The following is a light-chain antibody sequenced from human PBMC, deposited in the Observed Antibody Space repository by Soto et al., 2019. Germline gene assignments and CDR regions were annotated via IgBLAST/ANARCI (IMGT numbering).Light chain of an antibody. J-gene: IGKJ2*01. Sequence: DIQMTQSPSTLSASVGDRVTITCRASQSISTGLAWYQQKAGKAPKLLIYRASSLESGVPSRFSGTGSGTAVTLTIGSLQPVDFATYYCLQYNTHSFTFGQGTKLE. V-gene: IGKV1-5*03. CDR2: RAS. CDR1: QSISTG. CDR3: LQYNTHSFT.